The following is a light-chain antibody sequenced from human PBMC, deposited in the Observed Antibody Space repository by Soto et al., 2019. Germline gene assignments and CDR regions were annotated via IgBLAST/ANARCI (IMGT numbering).Light chain of an antibody. CDR3: QQYGSSAWT. CDR2: VAS. Sequence: EVVLTQSPGTLSLSPGERATLSCRASQSVSSNYLAWYQQKPGQAPRLLIYVASNRATGIPDRFSGSGSGTDLTLTISRLEPEDFAVYYCQQYGSSAWTFGQGTKVEIK. V-gene: IGKV3-20*01. CDR1: QSVSSNY. J-gene: IGKJ1*01.